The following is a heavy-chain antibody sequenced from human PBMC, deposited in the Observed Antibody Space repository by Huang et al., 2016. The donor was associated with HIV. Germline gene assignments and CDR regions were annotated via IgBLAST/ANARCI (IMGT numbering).Heavy chain of an antibody. V-gene: IGHV5-51*03. CDR1: RYNFAGYW. D-gene: IGHD2-15*01. CDR2: IYFDDSDA. J-gene: IGHJ3*02. CDR3: ARRRRGGFDI. Sequence: EVQLVQSGAEVKRPGESLKISCKGSRYNFAGYWIGGVRPMPGKGLEWMGSIYFDDSDARYSPSLQGQVTISADTSLYTSYLQWASLRASDTAIFYCARRRRGGFDIWGQGTLVTVSS.